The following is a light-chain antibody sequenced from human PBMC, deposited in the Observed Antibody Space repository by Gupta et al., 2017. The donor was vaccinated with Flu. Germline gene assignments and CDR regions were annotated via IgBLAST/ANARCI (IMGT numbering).Light chain of an antibody. CDR2: LGS. Sequence: VSTESPLSLPVTPGEPAAIFCRSSQSLLHSNGYNYLDWYLQKPGQSPQLLIYLGSNRASGVPDRFSGSGSGTDFTLKISRVEAEDVGVYYCMQALQTRTFGQGTKLEIK. J-gene: IGKJ2*02. V-gene: IGKV2-28*01. CDR1: QSLLHSNGYNY. CDR3: MQALQTRT.